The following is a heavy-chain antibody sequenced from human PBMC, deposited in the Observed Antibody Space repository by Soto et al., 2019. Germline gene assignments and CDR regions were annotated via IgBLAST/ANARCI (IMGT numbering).Heavy chain of an antibody. CDR3: AKVVVQATQTRYYFYGMDV. CDR2: ISWDGGRT. V-gene: IGHV3-9*02. J-gene: IGHJ6*02. Sequence: PGGSLRLSCPASGFNSAEYAMHWVRQIPGKGLEWVSGISWDGGRTSYADSVKGRFTISRDNDKKSLLLQMNSLRPEDTALYYCAKVVVQATQTRYYFYGMDVWGQGTTVTVSS. D-gene: IGHD2-15*01. CDR1: GFNSAEYA.